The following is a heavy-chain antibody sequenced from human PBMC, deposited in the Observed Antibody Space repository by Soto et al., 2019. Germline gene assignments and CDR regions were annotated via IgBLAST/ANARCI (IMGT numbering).Heavy chain of an antibody. CDR1: GFICSSYD. D-gene: IGHD1-26*01. V-gene: IGHV3-23*01. CDR2: ILVGGST. CDR3: EKETETSGGAFEI. Sequence: PGGSLRLSCAVSGFICSSYDMSWVRQAPGKGLEWVSTILVGGSTHYEDSVKGRFTISRDTSKNTVYLQMNSLTAGDTAFYYCEKETETSGGAFEIYGQGTMVPVSS. J-gene: IGHJ3*02.